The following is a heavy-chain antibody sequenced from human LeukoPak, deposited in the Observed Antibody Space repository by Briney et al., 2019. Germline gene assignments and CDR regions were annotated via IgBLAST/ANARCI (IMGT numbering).Heavy chain of an antibody. V-gene: IGHV3-30*18. J-gene: IGHJ4*02. D-gene: IGHD3-10*01. CDR2: ISYDGSKK. CDR3: VKGRYTGSSFFDY. CDR1: GFTFSSYS. Sequence: GGSLRLSCAASGFTFSSYSMNWVRQAPGKGLEWVALISYDGSKKYYSESVEGRFTISRDNSKNTLSLQMNSLRPEDTAVYHCVKGRYTGSSFFDYWGQGTLVTVSS.